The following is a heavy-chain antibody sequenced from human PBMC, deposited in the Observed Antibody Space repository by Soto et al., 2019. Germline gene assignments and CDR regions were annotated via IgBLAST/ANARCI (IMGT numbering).Heavy chain of an antibody. D-gene: IGHD3-16*02. J-gene: IGHJ5*02. CDR2: IYPGDSDT. V-gene: IGHV5-51*01. Sequence: EVQLVQSGAEVKKPGESLKISCKGSGYSFTSYWIGWVRQMPGKGLEWMGIIYPGDSDTRYSPSFQGQVTISADKSISTAYLQWSSLKASDTAMYYCARHGSDYIWGSYRPPLDWFDPWGQGTLVTVSS. CDR1: GYSFTSYW. CDR3: ARHGSDYIWGSYRPPLDWFDP.